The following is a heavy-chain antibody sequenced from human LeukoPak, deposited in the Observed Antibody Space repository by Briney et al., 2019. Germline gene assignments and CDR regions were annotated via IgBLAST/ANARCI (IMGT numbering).Heavy chain of an antibody. CDR2: ITYNGVNE. J-gene: IGHJ3*01. CDR3: AKGLRGLRNRIMGDTFDL. V-gene: IGHV3-23*01. CDR1: RITLSSYA. Sequence: GGSLRLSCVAPRITLSSYAMSWVRQAPGKGLGWVSTITYNGVNEYYADSVKGRFTISRDNSKDTLYLQMNGLRVEDTAVYYCAKGLRGLRNRIMGDTFDLWGQGTMVAVSS. D-gene: IGHD1-14*01.